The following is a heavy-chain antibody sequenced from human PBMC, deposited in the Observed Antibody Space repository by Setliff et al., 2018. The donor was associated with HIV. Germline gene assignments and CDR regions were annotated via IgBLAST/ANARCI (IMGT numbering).Heavy chain of an antibody. CDR1: GGSISSYY. V-gene: IGHV4-59*12. J-gene: IGHJ6*04. CDR3: TRRGADSYYPRPLDV. Sequence: SETLSLTCTVSGGSISSYYWGWIRQPPGEGLEWIGYIFYSGSTNYNPPLKSRVTISVDTSKSQFSLRLNSATATDTAIYYCTRRGADSYYPRPLDVWGKGTTVTVSS. D-gene: IGHD3-10*01. CDR2: IFYSGST.